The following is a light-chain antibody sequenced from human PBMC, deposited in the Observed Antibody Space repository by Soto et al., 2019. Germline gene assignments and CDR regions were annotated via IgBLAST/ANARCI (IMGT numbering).Light chain of an antibody. V-gene: IGLV1-51*01. J-gene: IGLJ2*01. CDR3: GTWDSSLSAVV. Sequence: QSVLTQPPSVSAAPGQRVTISCSGSNSNIGDNYVSWFQQLPGTAPKLLIYDNNHRPSGIPDRFSGSKSGTSATRGITGLQTGDEADYYCGTWDSSLSAVVFGGGTKLTVL. CDR2: DNN. CDR1: NSNIGDNY.